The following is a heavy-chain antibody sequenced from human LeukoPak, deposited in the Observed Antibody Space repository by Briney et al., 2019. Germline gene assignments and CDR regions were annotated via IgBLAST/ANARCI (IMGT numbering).Heavy chain of an antibody. CDR2: ISRRDDYT. J-gene: IGHJ4*02. V-gene: IGHV3-23*01. D-gene: IGHD6-6*01. CDR3: AKARGSIAARPGY. CDR1: GFAFSSYA. Sequence: GGSLRLSCAASGFAFSSYAMSWVRQPPGKGLEWVSVISRRDDYTYYADSVKGRFTISRDNSKDTLYLQMSSLRAEDTAVYYCAKARGSIAARPGYWGQGTLVTVSS.